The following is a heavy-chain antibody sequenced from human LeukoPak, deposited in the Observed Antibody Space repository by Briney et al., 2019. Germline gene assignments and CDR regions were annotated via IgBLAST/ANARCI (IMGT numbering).Heavy chain of an antibody. Sequence: GGSLRLSCAATGFTFSNYSIHWGRQAPGKRLEWVAFISDDGSRQHYADSVQGRFTISRDNSKNTLNLQMISLRAEDTAVYYCVKDRTGTYTLDYWGQGTLVTVSS. D-gene: IGHD3-16*01. CDR2: ISDDGSRQ. CDR3: VKDRTGTYTLDY. V-gene: IGHV3-30-3*01. J-gene: IGHJ4*02. CDR1: GFTFSNYS.